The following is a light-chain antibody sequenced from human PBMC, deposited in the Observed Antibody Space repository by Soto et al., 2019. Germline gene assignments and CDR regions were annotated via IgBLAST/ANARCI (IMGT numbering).Light chain of an antibody. Sequence: QSVLTQPPSVSGAPGQRVTISCTGSSSNIGAGYDVHWYQQLPGTAPKLLIYGNSNRPSGVPDRFSGSKSGTSASLATTGLPAEDEADYCCQPYDSSVGGWVFGGGTKLTAL. CDR1: SSNIGAGYD. CDR2: GNS. V-gene: IGLV1-40*01. CDR3: QPYDSSVGGWV. J-gene: IGLJ3*02.